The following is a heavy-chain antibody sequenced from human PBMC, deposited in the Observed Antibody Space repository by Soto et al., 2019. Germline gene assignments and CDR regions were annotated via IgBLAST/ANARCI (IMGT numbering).Heavy chain of an antibody. D-gene: IGHD3-16*02. CDR3: ASRYRY. V-gene: IGHV4-30-4*01. J-gene: IGHJ4*02. Sequence: SETLSLTCTVSGDSISNGDYYWSWIRQPPGRGLEWIGYIDSSGSTYYNASLKSRLTIPVDMSKNQFSLRLTSVTAADTAVYYCASRYRYWGQGILVTVSS. CDR1: GDSISNGDYY. CDR2: IDSSGST.